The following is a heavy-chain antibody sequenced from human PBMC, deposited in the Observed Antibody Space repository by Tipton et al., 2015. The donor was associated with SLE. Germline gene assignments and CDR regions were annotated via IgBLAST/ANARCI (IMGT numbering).Heavy chain of an antibody. Sequence: TLSLTCAVTGYSITSGYYWGWIRQPPGKGLEGVGYISDGGDTNYNPSLKSRVTISIDPAKNQFSLKLTSVTAADTAVYYCSRGMVTWRGAIIGVAVWGQGITVNVSS. CDR2: ISDGGDT. V-gene: IGHV4-38-2*01. D-gene: IGHD2-21*02. CDR1: GYSITSGYY. J-gene: IGHJ6*02. CDR3: SRGMVTWRGAIIGVAV.